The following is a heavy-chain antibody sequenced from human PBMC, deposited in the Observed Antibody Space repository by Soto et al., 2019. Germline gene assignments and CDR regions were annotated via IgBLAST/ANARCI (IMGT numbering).Heavy chain of an antibody. Sequence: SETLSLTCAVSGGSISSGGSSWSWIRQPPGKGLEWIGYIYHSGSTYYNPSLKSRVTISVDRSKNQFSLKLSSVTAADTAVYYCARAGDSSGPVALGYWGKETLVTFPS. CDR3: ARAGDSSGPVALGY. CDR1: GGSISSGGSS. CDR2: IYHSGST. J-gene: IGHJ4*02. D-gene: IGHD6-19*01. V-gene: IGHV4-30-2*01.